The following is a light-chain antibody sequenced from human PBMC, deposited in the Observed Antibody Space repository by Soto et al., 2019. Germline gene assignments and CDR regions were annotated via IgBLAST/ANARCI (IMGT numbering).Light chain of an antibody. J-gene: IGLJ3*02. CDR3: SAYTSGSTWG. CDR2: EVS. V-gene: IGLV2-14*01. Sequence: QSALTQPASVSGSPGQSITISCTGTSSDVGGYNYVSWYQQHPGKAPKLMIYEVSNRPSGVSNRFSGSKSGNTASLTSSGLQAEDEADDYCSAYTSGSTWGFGGGTTVTVL. CDR1: SSDVGGYNY.